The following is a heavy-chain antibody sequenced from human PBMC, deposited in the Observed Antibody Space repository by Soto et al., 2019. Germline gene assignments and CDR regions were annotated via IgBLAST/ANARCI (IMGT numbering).Heavy chain of an antibody. D-gene: IGHD2-2*01. CDR1: GGTFSSYA. CDR3: ARDWCSSTSCYVVDAFDI. Sequence: ASVKVSCKASGGTFSSYAISWVRQAPGQGLEWMGGIIPIFGTANYAQKFQGRVTITADESTSTAYMELSSLRSEDTAVYYCARDWCSSTSCYVVDAFDIWGQGTMVTVSS. J-gene: IGHJ3*02. V-gene: IGHV1-69*13. CDR2: IIPIFGTA.